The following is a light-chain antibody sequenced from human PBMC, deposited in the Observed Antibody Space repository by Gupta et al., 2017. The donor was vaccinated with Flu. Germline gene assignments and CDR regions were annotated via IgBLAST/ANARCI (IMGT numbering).Light chain of an antibody. CDR2: DAS. J-gene: IGKJ4*01. CDR1: QSVSSY. V-gene: IGKV3-11*01. CDR3: QQRSNWLT. Sequence: SPAHLSWSPGERATRSCRDSQSVSSYLEWYQQKPVQAPRLIIYDASNRANGIPDRFSGSGSGKDFTLTSSSREPEDFAVYYCQQRSNWLTFGGGTKVEIK.